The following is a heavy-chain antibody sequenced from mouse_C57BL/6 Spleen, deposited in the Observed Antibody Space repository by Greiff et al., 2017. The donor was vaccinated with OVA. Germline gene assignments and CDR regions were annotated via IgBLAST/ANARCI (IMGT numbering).Heavy chain of an antibody. D-gene: IGHD3-1*01. CDR2: IWWDDDT. CDR1: GFSLSTFGMG. V-gene: IGHV8-8*01. J-gene: IGHJ1*03. Sequence: QVQLKECGPGILQPSQTLSLTCSFSGFSLSTFGMGVGWIRQPSGKGLEWLAHIWWDDDTYYNPALKSRLTISKDTSKNQVFLKIANVDTADTATYYCARIFGNHYWYFDVWGTGTTVTVSS. CDR3: ARIFGNHYWYFDV.